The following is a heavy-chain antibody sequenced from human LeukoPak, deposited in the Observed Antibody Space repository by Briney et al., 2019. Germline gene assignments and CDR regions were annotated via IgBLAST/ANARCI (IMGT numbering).Heavy chain of an antibody. CDR2: LHHSGNS. Sequence: SETLSLTCAVYGGSFSGYYWSWIRQSPGKGLEWIGELHHSGNSDYNPSLKSRVTISLDTSKNQFSLKLSSVTAADTAVYYCARDNGGYYFDYWGQGTLVTVSS. V-gene: IGHV4-34*01. D-gene: IGHD2-8*01. CDR1: GGSFSGYY. J-gene: IGHJ4*02. CDR3: ARDNGGYYFDY.